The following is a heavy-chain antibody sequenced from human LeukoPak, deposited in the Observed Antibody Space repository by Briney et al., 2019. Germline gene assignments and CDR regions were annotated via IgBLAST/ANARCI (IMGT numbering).Heavy chain of an antibody. J-gene: IGHJ4*02. D-gene: IGHD1-1*01. CDR3: AKDRETTASGTFDY. CDR1: GFTFNNYG. CDR2: ISDDGRNK. V-gene: IGHV3-30*18. Sequence: PGGSLRLSCAASGFTFNNYGMHYVRQAPGKGLEWVAVISDDGRNKKYADSVRGRFTISRDDSNNTLYLQMNSLRAEDTGVYYCAKDRETTASGTFDYWGEGTLVTASS.